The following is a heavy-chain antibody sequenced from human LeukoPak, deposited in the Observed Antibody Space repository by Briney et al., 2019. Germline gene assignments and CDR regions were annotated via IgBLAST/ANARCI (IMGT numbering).Heavy chain of an antibody. J-gene: IGHJ4*02. CDR3: AKAGAYSGYGDY. D-gene: IGHD5-12*01. CDR1: EFTFSSYA. V-gene: IGHV3-23*01. Sequence: AGGSLRLSCAASEFTFSSYAMSWVRQAPGKGLEWVSGISGSGGSTYYADSVKGRFTISGDNSKNTLYLQMNSLRAEDTAVYYCAKAGAYSGYGDYWGQGTLVTVSS. CDR2: ISGSGGST.